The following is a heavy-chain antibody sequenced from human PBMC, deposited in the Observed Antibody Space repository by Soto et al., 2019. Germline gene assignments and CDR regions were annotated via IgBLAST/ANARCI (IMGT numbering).Heavy chain of an antibody. CDR3: ARVRDFWSGHPFDY. Sequence: ASVKVSCKASGYTFTSYGISWVRPAPGQGLEWMGWISAHNGNTNYAQKLQGRVTVTTDTSTSTAYMELRSLRSDDTAVYYCARVRDFWSGHPFDYWGQGTLVTVSS. CDR2: ISAHNGNT. CDR1: GYTFTSYG. D-gene: IGHD3-3*01. J-gene: IGHJ4*02. V-gene: IGHV1-18*01.